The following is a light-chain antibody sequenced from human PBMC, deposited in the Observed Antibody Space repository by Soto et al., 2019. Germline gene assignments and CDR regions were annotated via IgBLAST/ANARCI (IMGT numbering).Light chain of an antibody. Sequence: QSVLTQAPSVSGAPGQRVTISCTGSSSNIGTYDVHWYQQLPGTAPKLLIYGNSNRPSGVPDRFSGSKSGTSASLAITGLQAADEADYHCQSYDSSLSAYVFGTGTKLTVL. CDR2: GNS. V-gene: IGLV1-40*01. J-gene: IGLJ1*01. CDR3: QSYDSSLSAYV. CDR1: SSNIGTYD.